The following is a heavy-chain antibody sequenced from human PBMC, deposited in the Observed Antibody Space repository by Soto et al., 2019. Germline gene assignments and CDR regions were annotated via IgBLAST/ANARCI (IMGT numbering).Heavy chain of an antibody. CDR2: ISYDGSNK. CDR3: ARDSNHAFDI. J-gene: IGHJ3*02. V-gene: IGHV3-30-3*01. Sequence: PGGSLRLSCAASGFTFSSYAMHWVRQAPGKGLEWVAVISYDGSNKYYADSVKGRFTISRDNSKNTLYLQMNSLRAEDTAVYYCARDSNHAFDIWGQGTMVTVSS. CDR1: GFTFSSYA.